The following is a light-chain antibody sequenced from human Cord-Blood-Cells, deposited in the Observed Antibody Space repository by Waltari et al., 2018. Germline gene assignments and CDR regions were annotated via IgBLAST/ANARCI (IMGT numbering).Light chain of an antibody. V-gene: IGKV1-39*01. CDR2: AAA. J-gene: IGKJ2*01. CDR3: QQSYSTPA. CDR1: KNISSY. Sequence: DIQMTQSPSSLSASVGDRVTITCRASKNISSYLNWYQQKPGKAPKLLIYAAASLQSGVPSSFSGSGSGTDFTLTISSLQPEDFATYYCQQSYSTPAFGQGTKLEIK.